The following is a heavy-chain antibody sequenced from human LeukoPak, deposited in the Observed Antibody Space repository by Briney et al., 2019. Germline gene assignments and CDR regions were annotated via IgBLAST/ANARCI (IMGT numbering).Heavy chain of an antibody. J-gene: IGHJ4*02. D-gene: IGHD3-3*01. CDR2: ISASGSAT. CDR3: AKGTLFGVVTSFDF. CDR1: GFTLGSANA. V-gene: IGHV3-23*01. Sequence: GGSLRLSCAASGFTLGSANAMTWARPAPGKGLEWVSLISASGSATYYADSVRGRFAISRDISKNTLFLQMSGLRTEDTAVYYCAKGTLFGVVTSFDFWGQGTLVTVSS.